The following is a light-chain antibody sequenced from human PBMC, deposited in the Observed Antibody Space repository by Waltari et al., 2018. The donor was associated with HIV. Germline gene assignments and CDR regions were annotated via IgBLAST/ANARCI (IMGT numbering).Light chain of an antibody. J-gene: IGKJ4*01. V-gene: IGKV1-5*03. Sequence: DLQMTQSPYTLSASVGDRVTITCRARQSVSSWLAWYQQKPGKAPKVLIYKASSLVSGVPSRFSGSGSGTEFTLTISSLQPDDFASYFCLHYKSYPLTFGGGTKVEIK. CDR3: LHYKSYPLT. CDR1: QSVSSW. CDR2: KAS.